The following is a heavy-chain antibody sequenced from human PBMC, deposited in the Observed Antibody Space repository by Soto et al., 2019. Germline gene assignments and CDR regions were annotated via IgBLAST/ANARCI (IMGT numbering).Heavy chain of an antibody. Sequence: EVQLVESGGGLVQPGGSLRLSCAASGFTLSTYSINWVRQAPGKGLEWVSYISSSSRTIYYADSVKGRFTISRDNAKNSLYLQMNSLRAEDTAVYYCAREGAVAGTYYYYGMDVWGQGTTVTVSS. CDR3: AREGAVAGTYYYYGMDV. V-gene: IGHV3-48*01. J-gene: IGHJ6*02. D-gene: IGHD6-19*01. CDR1: GFTLSTYS. CDR2: ISSSSRTI.